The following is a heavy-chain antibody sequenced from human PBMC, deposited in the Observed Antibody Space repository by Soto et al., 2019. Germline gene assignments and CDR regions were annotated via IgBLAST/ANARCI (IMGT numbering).Heavy chain of an antibody. Sequence: GGSLRLSCAASGFTVSRNYMSGVRQAPGKGLEWVSVIYSGGSTYYADSVKGRFTISRDNSKNTLYLQMNSLRAEDTAVYYCASGVLRYAFDIWGQGTMVTVSS. D-gene: IGHD3-10*02. V-gene: IGHV3-66*01. CDR3: ASGVLRYAFDI. J-gene: IGHJ3*02. CDR2: IYSGGST. CDR1: GFTVSRNY.